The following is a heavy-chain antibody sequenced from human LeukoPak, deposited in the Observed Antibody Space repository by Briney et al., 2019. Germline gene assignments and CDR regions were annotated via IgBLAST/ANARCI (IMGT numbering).Heavy chain of an antibody. Sequence: GRSLRLSCAASGFNFSSYGLHWVRQAPGQGLEWMGIINPSGGSTSYAQKFQGRVTMTRDTSTSTVYMELSSLRSEDTAVYYCARDRRYHRVDTAMVYPSPFDYWGQGTLVTVSS. D-gene: IGHD5-18*01. CDR1: GFNFSSYG. J-gene: IGHJ4*02. CDR2: INPSGGST. V-gene: IGHV1-46*01. CDR3: ARDRRYHRVDTAMVYPSPFDY.